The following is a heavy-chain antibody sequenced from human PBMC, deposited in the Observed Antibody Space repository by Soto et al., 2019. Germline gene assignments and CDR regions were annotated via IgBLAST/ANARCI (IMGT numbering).Heavy chain of an antibody. D-gene: IGHD6-19*01. CDR2: ISGSGGST. CDR3: AKFKGAYSSGWMFDY. V-gene: IGHV3-23*01. Sequence: EVQVLESGGGLVQPGGSLRLSCAASGFTFSSYAMSWVRQAPGKGLEWVSGISGSGGSTNYADSVKGRFTISRDNSKNTLYLQMNSLRAEDTAVYYCAKFKGAYSSGWMFDYWGQGTLVTVSS. J-gene: IGHJ4*02. CDR1: GFTFSSYA.